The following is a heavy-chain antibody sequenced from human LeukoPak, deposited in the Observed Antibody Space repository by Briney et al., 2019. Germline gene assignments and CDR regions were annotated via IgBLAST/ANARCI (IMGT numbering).Heavy chain of an antibody. D-gene: IGHD6-13*01. J-gene: IGHJ4*02. CDR1: GFIFSDYY. V-gene: IGHV3-11*01. CDR2: ISSSGGTK. Sequence: PGGSLRLSCAASGFIFSDYYMSWIRQAPGKGLEWISYISSSGGTKYYAASVKGRLTISRDNTKKSVYLQMNSLRAEDTAVYYCARDTVGAAGYWGQGTLVTVSS. CDR3: ARDTVGAAGY.